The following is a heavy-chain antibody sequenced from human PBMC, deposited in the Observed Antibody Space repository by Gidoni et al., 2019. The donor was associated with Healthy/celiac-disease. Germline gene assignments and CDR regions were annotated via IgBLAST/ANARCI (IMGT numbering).Heavy chain of an antibody. J-gene: IGHJ4*02. CDR1: GYTFTSYA. D-gene: IGHD2-15*01. CDR2: INAGNGNT. CDR3: ARAKGGGGSCYDY. V-gene: IGHV1-3*01. Sequence: QVQLVQSGAEVKKPGASVKVSCKASGYTFTSYAMHWVRQAPGQRLEWMGWINAGNGNTKYSQKFQGRVTITRDTSASTAYMELSSLRSEDTAVYYCARAKGGGGSCYDYWGQGTLVTVSS.